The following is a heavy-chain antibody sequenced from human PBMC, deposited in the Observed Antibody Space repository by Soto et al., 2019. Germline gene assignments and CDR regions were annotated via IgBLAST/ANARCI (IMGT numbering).Heavy chain of an antibody. CDR3: ARVAAGNGYFDC. CDR2: SRNKADSYTT. CDR1: GFTFGDYY. J-gene: IGHJ4*02. Sequence: PXXSLRLSFAVSGFTFGDYYMYWVRQAPGKGLEWVGRSRNKADSYTTEYAASVKGRFTISGDDSRNSLYLQMNSLKTEDTAVYYCARVAAGNGYFDCWGQGTLVTVSS. V-gene: IGHV3-72*01. D-gene: IGHD6-25*01.